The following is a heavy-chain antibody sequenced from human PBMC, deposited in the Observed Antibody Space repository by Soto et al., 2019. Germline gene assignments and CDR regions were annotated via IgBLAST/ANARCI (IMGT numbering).Heavy chain of an antibody. CDR2: ISGSGGST. J-gene: IGHJ4*02. CDR1: GFTFSSYA. Sequence: GGSLRLSCAASGFTFSSYAMSWVRQAPGKGLEWVSAISGSGGSTYYAGSVKGRFTISRDNSKNPLYLQMNSLRAEDTAVYYCAKGGPSDIVVVVAATDFDYWGQGTLVTVSS. V-gene: IGHV3-23*01. D-gene: IGHD2-15*01. CDR3: AKGGPSDIVVVVAATDFDY.